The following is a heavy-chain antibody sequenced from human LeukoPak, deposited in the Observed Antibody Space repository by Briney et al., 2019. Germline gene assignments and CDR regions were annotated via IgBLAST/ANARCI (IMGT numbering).Heavy chain of an antibody. D-gene: IGHD4-11*01. CDR3: SREIPSNGYYLDS. V-gene: IGHV1-18*01. Sequence: ASVKVSCKASGYTFTSYGISWVRQAPGQGLEWMGWISGYNGDTNYARKLQGRVTMTTDTSTSTAYMQLRSLRSDDTAVYYCSREIPSNGYYLDSWGQGTLITVSS. CDR1: GYTFTSYG. J-gene: IGHJ4*02. CDR2: ISGYNGDT.